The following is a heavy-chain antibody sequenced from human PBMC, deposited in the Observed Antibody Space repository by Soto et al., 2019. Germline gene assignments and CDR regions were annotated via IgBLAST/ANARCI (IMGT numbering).Heavy chain of an antibody. CDR1: GGSISSGGYF. CDR3: ARGGIRYANNPYAMDV. J-gene: IGHJ6*02. Sequence: PSETLSLTCTVSGGSISSGGYFWSWIRQPPGKGLEWIGYIYYSGSTYYNPSLESRVTVSVDTSKNQFSLRLSSVTAADTAVYYCARGGIRYANNPYAMDVWGQGTTVPVSS. V-gene: IGHV4-31*03. D-gene: IGHD3-16*02. CDR2: IYYSGST.